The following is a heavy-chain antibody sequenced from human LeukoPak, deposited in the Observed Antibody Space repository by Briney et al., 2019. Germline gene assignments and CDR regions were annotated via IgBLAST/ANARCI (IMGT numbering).Heavy chain of an antibody. Sequence: SETLSLTCTVPGGLINNYYWSWIRQPPGKGLEWIGYISYSGSTKYNPSLKSRVTISVDTSKTQFSLELSSVTAADTAVYFCARTRYCSSTSCYMDYWGQGILVTVSS. J-gene: IGHJ4*02. CDR1: GGLINNYY. V-gene: IGHV4-59*01. CDR2: ISYSGST. D-gene: IGHD2-2*02. CDR3: ARTRYCSSTSCYMDY.